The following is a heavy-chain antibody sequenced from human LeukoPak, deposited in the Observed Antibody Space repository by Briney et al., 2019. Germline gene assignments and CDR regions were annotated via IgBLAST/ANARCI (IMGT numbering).Heavy chain of an antibody. D-gene: IGHD5-24*01. Sequence: GGSLRLSCVASGFTFSDKWMSWVRQAPGKGPEWVASIKKDGSQKYYVDSVKGRFTISRDNAKNSLYLQMNSLRAEDTAVYYCARGEQEMATMSIDYWGQGTLVTLSS. CDR1: GFTFSDKW. V-gene: IGHV3-7*01. J-gene: IGHJ4*02. CDR3: ARGEQEMATMSIDY. CDR2: IKKDGSQK.